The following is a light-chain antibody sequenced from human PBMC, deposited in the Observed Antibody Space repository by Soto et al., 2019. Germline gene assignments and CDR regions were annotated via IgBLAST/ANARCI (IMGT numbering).Light chain of an antibody. CDR1: QTISSW. CDR2: DAS. CDR3: QQYDDLPLT. J-gene: IGKJ4*01. Sequence: DIQMTQSPSTLSASVGDRVTITCRASQTISSWLAWYQQKPGKAPKLLIYDASSLESGVPSRFSGRGSGTQFTLTISSLQPDDFATYYCQQYDDLPLTFGGGTKVDIK. V-gene: IGKV1-5*01.